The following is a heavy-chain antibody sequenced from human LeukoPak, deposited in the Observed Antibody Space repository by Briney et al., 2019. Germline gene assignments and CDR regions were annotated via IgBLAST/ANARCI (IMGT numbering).Heavy chain of an antibody. Sequence: GGSLRLSCVASGFIFRNYWMSWVRQAPGKGLDWVANINQDGTEKYYAHSVRGRFTISRDNAKNSVHLQINNLRAEDTALYYCAVLEGLSWGQGTLVTVSS. V-gene: IGHV3-7*03. CDR1: GFIFRNYW. CDR3: AVLEGLS. CDR2: INQDGTEK. D-gene: IGHD5-24*01. J-gene: IGHJ4*02.